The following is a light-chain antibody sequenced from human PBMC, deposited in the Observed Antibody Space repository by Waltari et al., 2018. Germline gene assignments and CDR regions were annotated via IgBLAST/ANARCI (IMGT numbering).Light chain of an antibody. Sequence: EIVLTQSPDTLSFSPGESATLSCRTSQIISKYLAWYHQKPDQAPRLLIYHASSRSTCTPDSFSGSGFGTDCSLTISRLEPQDFAVFYCQHYGCFPGTFGQGTKLEI. CDR3: QHYGCFPGT. V-gene: IGKV3-20*01. CDR1: QIISKY. CDR2: HAS. J-gene: IGKJ1*01.